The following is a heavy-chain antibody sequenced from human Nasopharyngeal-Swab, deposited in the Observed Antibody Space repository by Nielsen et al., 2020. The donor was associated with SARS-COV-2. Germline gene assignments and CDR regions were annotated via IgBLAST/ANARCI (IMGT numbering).Heavy chain of an antibody. V-gene: IGHV3-30*18. CDR1: GFTFSSYG. Sequence: GESLKISCAASGFTFSSYGMHWVRQAPGKGLEWVAVISFDGSNKYYADSVKGRFTISRDNSKNTLYLQMNSLRAEDTAVYYCAKDRDDAYYFYYYMDVWGKETTVTVSS. CDR3: AKDRDDAYYFYYYMDV. J-gene: IGHJ6*03. CDR2: ISFDGSNK. D-gene: IGHD3-3*01.